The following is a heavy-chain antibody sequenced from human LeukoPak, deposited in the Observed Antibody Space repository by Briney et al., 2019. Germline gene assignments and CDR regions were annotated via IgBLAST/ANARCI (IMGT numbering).Heavy chain of an antibody. CDR1: GFTFSSYW. J-gene: IGHJ6*02. V-gene: IGHV3-23*01. Sequence: GGSLRLSCAASGFTFSSYWMSWVRQAPGKGLEWVSAISGSGGSTYYADSVKGRFTISRDNSKNTLYLQMNSLRAEDTAVYYCAKLRERITMIVVVNGMDVWGQGTTVTVSS. CDR2: ISGSGGST. CDR3: AKLRERITMIVVVNGMDV. D-gene: IGHD3-22*01.